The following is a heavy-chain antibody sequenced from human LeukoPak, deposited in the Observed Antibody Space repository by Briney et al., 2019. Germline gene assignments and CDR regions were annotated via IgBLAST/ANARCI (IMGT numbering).Heavy chain of an antibody. CDR3: ARDMRGGNSAAYYYYYMDV. Sequence: SETLSLTCTVSGGSISSSSYYWGWIRQPPGKGLEWIGSIYYSGSTYYNPSLKSRVTISVDTSKNQFSLKLSSVTAADTAVYYCARDMRGGNSAAYYYYYMDVWGKGTTVTVSS. CDR1: GGSISSSSYY. V-gene: IGHV4-39*07. CDR2: IYYSGST. J-gene: IGHJ6*03. D-gene: IGHD4-23*01.